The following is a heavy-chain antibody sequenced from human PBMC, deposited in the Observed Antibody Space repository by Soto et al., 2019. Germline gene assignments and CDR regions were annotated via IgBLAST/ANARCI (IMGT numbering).Heavy chain of an antibody. D-gene: IGHD1-26*01. Sequence: GGSLRVSSCAAGCTFGDFAGSWVCRAPGKGLDWVSAISSSGGSTYYADSVKGRFTISRDNSKNTLYLQMNSLRAEDTALYYWAKDSIVRATQGAPIDYWGQGTLVTVSS. V-gene: IGHV3-23*01. CDR1: GCTFGDFA. CDR3: AKDSIVRATQGAPIDY. CDR2: ISSSGGST. J-gene: IGHJ4*02.